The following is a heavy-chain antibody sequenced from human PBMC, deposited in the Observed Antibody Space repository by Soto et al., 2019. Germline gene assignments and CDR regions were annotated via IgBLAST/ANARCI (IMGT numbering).Heavy chain of an antibody. CDR3: ARVGLVRSGTYDY. CDR2: IYYSGST. CDR1: GGSISSYY. V-gene: IGHV4-59*01. J-gene: IGHJ4*02. D-gene: IGHD6-13*01. Sequence: QVQLQESGPGLVKPSETLSLTCTVSGGSISSYYWSWIRQPPGKGLEWIGYIYYSGSTNYNPSLTSRVTRSVDTSKNQFSLKLSSVTAVDTAVYYCARVGLVRSGTYDYWGQGTLVTVSS.